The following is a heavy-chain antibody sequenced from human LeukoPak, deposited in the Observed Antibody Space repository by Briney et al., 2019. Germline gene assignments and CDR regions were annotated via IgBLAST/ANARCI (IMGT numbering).Heavy chain of an antibody. Sequence: ASVKVSFKASGYTFTINFIHWVRQAPGQGLEWMGIINPSGGSPTYAQRFQGRVTMTRDPSTSTVYMELSSLRSEDTAVYYCARETGSLDYWGQGSLVTVSS. CDR1: GYTFTINF. D-gene: IGHD1-1*01. CDR2: INPSGGSP. V-gene: IGHV1-46*01. CDR3: ARETGSLDY. J-gene: IGHJ4*02.